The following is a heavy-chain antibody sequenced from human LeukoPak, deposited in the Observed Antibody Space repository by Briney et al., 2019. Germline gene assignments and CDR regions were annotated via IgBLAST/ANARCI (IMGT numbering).Heavy chain of an antibody. CDR2: IYYSGNT. CDR3: ARGGPDSSGYFVFDY. V-gene: IGHV4-39*07. J-gene: IGHJ4*02. CDR1: GDSISSGSYY. Sequence: SETLSLTCTVSGDSISSGSYYWGWIRQPPGKGLEWIGNIYYSGNTNYNPSLKSRVTISVDTSKNQFSLKLSSVTAADTAVYYCARGGPDSSGYFVFDYWGQGTLVTVSS. D-gene: IGHD3-22*01.